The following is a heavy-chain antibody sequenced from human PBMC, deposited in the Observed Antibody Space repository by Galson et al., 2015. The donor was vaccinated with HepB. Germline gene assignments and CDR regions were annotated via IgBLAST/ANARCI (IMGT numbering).Heavy chain of an antibody. V-gene: IGHV3-33*01. J-gene: IGHJ4*02. D-gene: IGHD2-21*01. CDR1: GFPFSNYV. Sequence: SLRLSCAASGFPFSNYVMHWVRQAPGKGLEWVAFIWHDGSYQYYADSVEGRITISRDNSKNRLYLQMNSLRVEDTAIYYCARDGFCGGDCYSGLDYWGRGTLVTVSS. CDR2: IWHDGSYQ. CDR3: ARDGFCGGDCYSGLDY.